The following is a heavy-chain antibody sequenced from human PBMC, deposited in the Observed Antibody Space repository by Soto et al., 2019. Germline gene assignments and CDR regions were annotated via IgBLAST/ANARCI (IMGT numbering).Heavy chain of an antibody. J-gene: IGHJ4*02. CDR1: GGAISNYY. V-gene: IGHV4-59*01. Sequence: PAETLSLTYTFFGGAISNYYWSWIRQPPGKGLEWIGYIYYSGSTNYNPSIKSRVTISVDTSKNQFHLKLSSVTAADTAVYYCTRFVFDCSGYHFPWGQGTLVIVS. CDR3: TRFVFDCSGYHFP. CDR2: IYYSGST. D-gene: IGHD3-22*01.